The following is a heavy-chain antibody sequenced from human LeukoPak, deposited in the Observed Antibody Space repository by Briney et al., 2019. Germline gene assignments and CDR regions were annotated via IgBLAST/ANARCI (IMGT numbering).Heavy chain of an antibody. CDR3: ARHDGYSSGWCFDY. CDR2: IYYSGST. V-gene: IGHV4-59*08. CDR1: GGSISSYY. Sequence: SETLSLTCTVSGGSISSYYWSWIRQPPGKGLEWIGYIYYSGSTNYNPSLKSRVTISVDTSKNQFSLKLSSVTAADTAAYYCARHDGYSSGWCFDYWGQGTLVTVSS. D-gene: IGHD6-19*01. J-gene: IGHJ4*02.